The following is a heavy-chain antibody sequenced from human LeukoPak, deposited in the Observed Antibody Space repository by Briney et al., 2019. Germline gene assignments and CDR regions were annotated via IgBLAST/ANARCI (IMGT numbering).Heavy chain of an antibody. CDR1: GGSIRSSYYY. CDR3: ARSFGRFLEWYNHNWFDP. Sequence: SETLSLTCTVSGGSIRSSYYYWGWIRQPPGKGLGWIGSIYDSGSTYYNPSLKSRVTISVDTSKNQFSLKLNSVIAADTAVYYCARSFGRFLEWYNHNWFDPWGQGTLVTVSS. V-gene: IGHV4-39*01. D-gene: IGHD3-3*01. CDR2: IYDSGST. J-gene: IGHJ5*02.